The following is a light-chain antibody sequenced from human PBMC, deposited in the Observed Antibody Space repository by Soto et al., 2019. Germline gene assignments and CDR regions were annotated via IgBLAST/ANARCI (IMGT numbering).Light chain of an antibody. CDR1: SSDVGGYNY. Sequence: QSALTQPRSVSGSPGQSVTISCTGTSSDVGGYNYVSWYQQHPGKAPKVMIYDVSKRPSGVPDRFSGSKSGNTASLTISGLQAEDEADYYCCSYAGSPYGFGTGTKLTVL. CDR2: DVS. V-gene: IGLV2-11*01. CDR3: CSYAGSPYG. J-gene: IGLJ1*01.